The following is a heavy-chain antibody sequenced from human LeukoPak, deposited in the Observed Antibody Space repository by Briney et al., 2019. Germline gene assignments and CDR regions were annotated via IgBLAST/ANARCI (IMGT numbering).Heavy chain of an antibody. CDR1: GFIVSSNY. D-gene: IGHD5-24*01. J-gene: IGHJ4*02. CDR2: IYSSGRT. V-gene: IGHV3-53*01. Sequence: GGSLRLSCAASGFIVSSNYMSWVRQAPGKGLEWVAVIYSSGRTYYADSVKGRFTISRDTSKNTLYLQMNRLRAEDTAVYYCASRQMDYFDYWGQGTLVTVSS. CDR3: ASRQMDYFDY.